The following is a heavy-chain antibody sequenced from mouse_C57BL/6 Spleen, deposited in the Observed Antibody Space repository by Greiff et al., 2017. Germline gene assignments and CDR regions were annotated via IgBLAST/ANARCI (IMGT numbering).Heavy chain of an antibody. CDR1: GFTFSNYW. CDR2: IRLKSDTYAT. J-gene: IGHJ2*01. V-gene: IGHV6-3*01. CDR3: TKKGLDY. Sequence: EVKLEESGGGLVQPGGSMKLSCVASGFTFSNYWMNWVRQSPEKGLEWVAQIRLKSDTYATPYAESVKGRFTISRDDSNSSVYLKMNNLRAEDNGIEYCTKKGLDYWGQGTTLTVSS.